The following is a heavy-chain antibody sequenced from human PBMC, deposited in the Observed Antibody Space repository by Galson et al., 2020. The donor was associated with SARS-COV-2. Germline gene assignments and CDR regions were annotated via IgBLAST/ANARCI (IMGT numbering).Heavy chain of an antibody. CDR2: INQSGST. D-gene: IGHD3-16*01. CDR1: GDSFSNFY. J-gene: IGHJ6*03. CDR3: ARGHRGVVPSPILGLGPVYSFYYMDV. V-gene: IGHV4-34*01. Sequence: SQTLSLTCAVFGDSFSNFYWSWVRQPPGKGLEWICEINQSGSTNYSPSLKSRVTISLDTSKNQFSLKLRSVTAADTGLYFCARGHRGVVPSPILGLGPVYSFYYMDVWARGAPVTVSS.